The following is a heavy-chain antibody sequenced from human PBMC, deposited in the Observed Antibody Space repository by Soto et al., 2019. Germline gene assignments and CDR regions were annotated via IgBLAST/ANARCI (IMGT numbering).Heavy chain of an antibody. CDR2: INAGNGNT. V-gene: IGHV1-3*05. CDR1: RYTFTSYA. CDR3: ARVSGWYFLDY. D-gene: IGHD6-19*01. Sequence: QVQLVQSRAEEKEPGASVKVSCKASRYTFTSYAMNWVRQAPGQRLEWMGWINAGNGNTKYSQKFQGRVTITRDTSASTVYMELSSLRSEDTAVYYCARVSGWYFLDYWGQGTLVTVSS. J-gene: IGHJ4*02.